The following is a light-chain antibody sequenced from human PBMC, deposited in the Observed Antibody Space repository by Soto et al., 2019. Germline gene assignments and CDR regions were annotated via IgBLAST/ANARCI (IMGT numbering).Light chain of an antibody. J-gene: IGLJ2*01. Sequence: QSALTQPASVSGSPGQSITISCTGTSSDVGGYNYVSWYQQHPGKAPKLMIYDVSNRPSGVSNRFSDSKSGNTASLTISGLQAEDEADYYCNSYTSSSTLVFGGGTKLTVL. V-gene: IGLV2-14*03. CDR1: SSDVGGYNY. CDR2: DVS. CDR3: NSYTSSSTLV.